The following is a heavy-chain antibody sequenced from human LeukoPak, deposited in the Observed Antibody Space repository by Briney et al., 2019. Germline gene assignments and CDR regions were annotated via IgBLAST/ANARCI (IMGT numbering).Heavy chain of an antibody. CDR3: ASGFLGYRSSTSCRGYYFDY. CDR2: IYPGDSDT. Sequence: GESLKISCKGSGYSFTSYWIGWVRQMPGKGLEWMGIIYPGDSDTRYSPSFQGQVTISADKSISTAYLQWSSLKASDTAMYYCASGFLGYRSSTSCRGYYFDYWGQGTLVTVSS. V-gene: IGHV5-51*01. D-gene: IGHD2-2*01. J-gene: IGHJ4*02. CDR1: GYSFTSYW.